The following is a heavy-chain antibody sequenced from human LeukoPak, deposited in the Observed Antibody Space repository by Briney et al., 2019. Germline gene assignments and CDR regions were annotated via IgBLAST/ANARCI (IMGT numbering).Heavy chain of an antibody. Sequence: ASVKVSCKASGYTFTSYYMHWVRQAPGQGLEWMGIINPSGGSTSYAQKFQGRVTMTRDTSTSTVYMELSSLRSEDTAVYYCARDSGGDDYYYYGMDVWGKGTTVTVSS. D-gene: IGHD5-12*01. V-gene: IGHV1-46*01. CDR3: ARDSGGDDYYYYGMDV. J-gene: IGHJ6*04. CDR1: GYTFTSYY. CDR2: INPSGGST.